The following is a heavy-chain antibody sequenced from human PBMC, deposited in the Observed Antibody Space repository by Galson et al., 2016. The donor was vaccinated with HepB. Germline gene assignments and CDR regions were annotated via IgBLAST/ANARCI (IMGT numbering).Heavy chain of an antibody. CDR1: GFTLSGSG. J-gene: IGHJ3*01. CDR3: ARELVRSAFDL. V-gene: IGHV3-48*02. Sequence: SLRLSCAASGFTLSGSGLNWVRQAPGRGLQWISYISSALRPIYYADSVKGRFAISRDNAKNSVVLEMNSLREEATGVYYCARELVRSAFDLWGQGTMVTVSS. CDR2: ISSALRPI. D-gene: IGHD6-6*01.